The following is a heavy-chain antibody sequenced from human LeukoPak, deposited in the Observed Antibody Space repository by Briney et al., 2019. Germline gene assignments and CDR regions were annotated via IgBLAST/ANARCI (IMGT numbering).Heavy chain of an antibody. J-gene: IGHJ4*02. CDR1: GGTFSSYA. CDR3: ARGGGRPGTPDY. V-gene: IGHV1-69*13. D-gene: IGHD1-1*01. Sequence: GASVKVSCKASGGTFSSYAIGWVRQAPGQGLEWMGGIIPIFGTANYAQKFQGRVTITADESTSTAYMELSSLRSEDTAVYYCARGGGRPGTPDYWGQGTLVTVSS. CDR2: IIPIFGTA.